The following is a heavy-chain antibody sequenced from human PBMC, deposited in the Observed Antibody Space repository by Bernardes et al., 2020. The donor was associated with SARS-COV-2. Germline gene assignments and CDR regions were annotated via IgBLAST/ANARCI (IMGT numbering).Heavy chain of an antibody. V-gene: IGHV3-74*01. CDR3: ASIGAVVTASRGGFDY. CDR1: GFTFSSYW. Sequence: GGSLRLSCAASGFTFSSYWMHWVRQAPGKWLVWVSRINSDGSSTSYADSVKGRFTISRDNAKNTLYLQMNSLRAEDTAVYYCASIGAVVTASRGGFDYWGQGTTVTVSS. CDR2: INSDGSST. J-gene: IGHJ4*03. D-gene: IGHD2-21*02.